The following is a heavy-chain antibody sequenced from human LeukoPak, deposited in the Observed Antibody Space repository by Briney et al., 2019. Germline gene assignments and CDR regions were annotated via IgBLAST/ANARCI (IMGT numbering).Heavy chain of an antibody. CDR2: LYPGDSDT. D-gene: IGHD5-12*01. CDR3: ASRLRERFDS. CDR1: GYSFPNYW. Sequence: GESLKFSCKVSGYSFPNYWIGWVRQMPGKGLEWLGILYPGDSDTRYSPSFQGQVTISADKSISTAYLQWSSLKASDTAMYYCASRLRERFDSWGQGTLVTVSS. V-gene: IGHV5-51*01. J-gene: IGHJ4*02.